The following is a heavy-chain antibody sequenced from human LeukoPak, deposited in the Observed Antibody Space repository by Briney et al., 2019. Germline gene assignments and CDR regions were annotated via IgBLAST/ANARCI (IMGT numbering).Heavy chain of an antibody. J-gene: IGHJ4*02. V-gene: IGHV3-53*01. D-gene: IGHD6-13*01. Sequence: GGSLRLSCAASGFTVSSNYMSWVRQAPGKGLEWVSVIYSGGSTYYADSVKGRSTISRDNSKNTLYLQMNSLRAEDTAVYYCARDGGYSSSWYYFDHWGQGTLVTVSS. CDR1: GFTVSSNY. CDR3: ARDGGYSSSWYYFDH. CDR2: IYSGGST.